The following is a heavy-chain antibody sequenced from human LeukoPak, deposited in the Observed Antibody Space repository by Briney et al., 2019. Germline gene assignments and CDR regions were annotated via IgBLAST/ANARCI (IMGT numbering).Heavy chain of an antibody. Sequence: PGGSLRLSCAASGFTFSNTWMSWVRQAPGKGLEWVGRIKTKNDGETTNYAAPVKGRFTISRDDSKNTLYLLINSLRIEDTAVYYCATNPLYWGQGTLVTVSS. V-gene: IGHV3-15*01. CDR1: GFTFSNTW. CDR2: IKTKNDGETT. J-gene: IGHJ4*02. CDR3: ATNPLY.